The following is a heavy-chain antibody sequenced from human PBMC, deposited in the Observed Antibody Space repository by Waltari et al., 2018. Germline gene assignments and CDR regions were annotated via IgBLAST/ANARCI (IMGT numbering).Heavy chain of an antibody. CDR3: ARDDGYSSGWYGSYYYYGMDV. D-gene: IGHD6-19*01. J-gene: IGHJ6*02. CDR1: GGSISSGSYY. CDR2: IYTSGGT. Sequence: QVQLQESGPGLVKPSQTLSLTCTVSGGSISSGSYYWSWIRQPAGKGLEWIGRIYTSGGTNYNPSLKSRVTISVDTSKNQFSLKLSSVTAADTAVYYCARDDGYSSGWYGSYYYYGMDVWGQGTTVTVSS. V-gene: IGHV4-61*02.